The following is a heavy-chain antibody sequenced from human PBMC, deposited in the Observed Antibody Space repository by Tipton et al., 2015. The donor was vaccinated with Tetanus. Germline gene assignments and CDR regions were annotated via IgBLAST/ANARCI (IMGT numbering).Heavy chain of an antibody. D-gene: IGHD1-26*01. CDR2: IDHRGST. CDR3: ARDQARGARGWNYFDY. Sequence: TLSLTCAVYGGSFRDHYWSWIRQTPGKGLEWIGEIDHRGSTNYNPSLKSRVTILVDTTKNQFSLRLKSVTAADTAVYYCARDQARGARGWNYFDYWGQGSLVTVSS. CDR1: GGSFRDHY. V-gene: IGHV4-34*09. J-gene: IGHJ4*02.